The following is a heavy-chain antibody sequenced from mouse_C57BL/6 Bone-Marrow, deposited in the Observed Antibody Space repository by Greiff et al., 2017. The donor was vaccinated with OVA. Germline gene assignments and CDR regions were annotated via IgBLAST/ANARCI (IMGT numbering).Heavy chain of an antibody. CDR2: IYPGSGNT. V-gene: IGHV1-66*01. D-gene: IGHD3-2*02. J-gene: IGHJ2*01. CDR1: GYSFTSYY. Sequence: QVQLQQSGPELVKPGASVKISCKASGYSFTSYYIHWVKQRPGQGLEWIGWIYPGSGNTTYNEKFKGKATLTADTSSSTAYMQLSSLTSEDSAVYYCARARQLRPYYFDYWGQGTTLTVSS. CDR3: ARARQLRPYYFDY.